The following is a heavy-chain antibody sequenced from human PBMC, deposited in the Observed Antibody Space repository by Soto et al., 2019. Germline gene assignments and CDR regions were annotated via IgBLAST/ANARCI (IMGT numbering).Heavy chain of an antibody. CDR2: INPNSGGT. Sequence: ASVKVSCKASGYTFTGYYMHWVRQAPGQGLEWMGWINPNSGGTNYAQKFQGRVTMTRDTSISTAYMELSRLRSDDTAVYYCARDPIAVAGTNYWGQGTLVTVYS. J-gene: IGHJ4*02. D-gene: IGHD6-19*01. CDR1: GYTFTGYY. CDR3: ARDPIAVAGTNY. V-gene: IGHV1-2*02.